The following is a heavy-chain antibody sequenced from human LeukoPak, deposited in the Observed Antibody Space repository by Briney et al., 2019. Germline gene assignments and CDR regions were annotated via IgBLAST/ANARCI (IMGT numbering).Heavy chain of an antibody. J-gene: IGHJ5*02. Sequence: SETLSLTCAVYGGSFSGYYWSWIRQPPGKGLEWIGEINHSGSTNYNPSLKSRVTISVDTSKNQFSLKLSSVTAADTAVYYCASPPPRRYCSGGSCYNNWFDPWGQGTLVTVSS. V-gene: IGHV4-34*01. CDR2: INHSGST. CDR3: ASPPPRRYCSGGSCYNNWFDP. D-gene: IGHD2-15*01. CDR1: GGSFSGYY.